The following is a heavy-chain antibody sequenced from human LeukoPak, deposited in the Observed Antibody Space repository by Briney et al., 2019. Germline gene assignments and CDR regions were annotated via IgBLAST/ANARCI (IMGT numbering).Heavy chain of an antibody. CDR1: GYTFTSYD. J-gene: IGHJ4*02. D-gene: IGHD6-19*01. Sequence: ASVKVSCKASGYTFTSYDINWVRQATGQGLEWMGWMNPNSGNTGYAQKFQGRVTMTRNTSISTAYMELSSLRSEDTAVYYCARGLAVAGAYFFDYWGQGTLVTVSS. CDR3: ARGLAVAGAYFFDY. CDR2: MNPNSGNT. V-gene: IGHV1-8*01.